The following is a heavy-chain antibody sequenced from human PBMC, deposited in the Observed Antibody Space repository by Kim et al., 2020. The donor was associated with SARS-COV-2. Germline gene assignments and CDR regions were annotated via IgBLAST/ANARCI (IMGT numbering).Heavy chain of an antibody. CDR3: ARRYYYASGSHPGLAPDFDY. Sequence: GGSLRLSCTASGFTFSSYTMSWVRQAPGKGLEWVSTISGSGGSTYYADSVKGRFTISRDNSKNTLYLQMNSLRAEDTAVYYCARRYYYASGSHPGLAPDFDYWGQGTLVTVSS. V-gene: IGHV3-23*01. CDR1: GFTFSSYT. CDR2: ISGSGGST. J-gene: IGHJ4*02. D-gene: IGHD3-10*01.